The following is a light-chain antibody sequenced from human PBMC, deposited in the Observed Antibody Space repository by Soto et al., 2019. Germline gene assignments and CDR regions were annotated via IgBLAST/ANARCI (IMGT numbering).Light chain of an antibody. CDR2: GAS. Sequence: EIVVTQSPATLSLSPGDRATLSCRASRSAPSSNLAWYQQKPGQAPRLLIYGASSRATGIPDRFSGSGSGTDFTLTVSRLEPEDFAVYFCQHYGTFGPGTKVDLK. CDR3: QHYGT. V-gene: IGKV3-20*01. CDR1: RSAPSSN. J-gene: IGKJ3*01.